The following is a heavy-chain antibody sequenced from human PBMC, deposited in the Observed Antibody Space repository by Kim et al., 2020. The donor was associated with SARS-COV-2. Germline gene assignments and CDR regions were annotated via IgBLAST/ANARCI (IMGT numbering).Heavy chain of an antibody. CDR3: VRRGSDSSWYDALDV. V-gene: IGHV5-51*01. CDR1: GYSFSTYW. J-gene: IGHJ6*02. D-gene: IGHD6-13*01. CDR2: IYPGDADV. Sequence: GESLKISCKGSGYSFSTYWIGWVRHMPGKGLEWMGIIYPGDADVKYSTSFQGQVTISADKSIRTAFLRWSSLKASDSAIYYCVRRGSDSSWYDALDVWGQGTTVTVSS.